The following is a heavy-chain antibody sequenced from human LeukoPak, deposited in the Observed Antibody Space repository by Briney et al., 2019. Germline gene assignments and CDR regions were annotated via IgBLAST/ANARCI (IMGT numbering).Heavy chain of an antibody. Sequence: GGSLRLSCAASGFTFSSYSMNWVRQAPGKGLEWVSSISSSSYIYYADSVKGRFTISRDNAKNSLYLQMNSLRAEDTAVYYCARAGAFVAHYRFLWSYWGQGTLVTVSS. V-gene: IGHV3-21*01. D-gene: IGHD3-3*01. CDR3: ARAGAFVAHYRFLWSY. J-gene: IGHJ4*02. CDR2: ISSSSYI. CDR1: GFTFSSYS.